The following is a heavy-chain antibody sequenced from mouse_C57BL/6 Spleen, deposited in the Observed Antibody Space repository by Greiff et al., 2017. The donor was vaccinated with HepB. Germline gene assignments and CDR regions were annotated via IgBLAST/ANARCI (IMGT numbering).Heavy chain of an antibody. CDR2: IDPEDGDT. V-gene: IGHV14-2*01. D-gene: IGHD2-5*01. CDR1: GFNIKDYY. CDR3: ARSSDSNYGIWFAY. Sequence: EVQLQQSGAELVKPGASVKLSCTASGFNIKDYYMHWVKQRTEQGLEWIGRIDPEDGDTKYAPKFQGKATITADTSSNTAYLQLSSLTSEDTAVYYCARSSDSNYGIWFAYWGQETLVTVSA. J-gene: IGHJ3*01.